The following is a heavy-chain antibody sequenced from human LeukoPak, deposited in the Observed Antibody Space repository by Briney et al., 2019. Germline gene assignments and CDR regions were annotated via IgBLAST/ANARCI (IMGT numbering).Heavy chain of an antibody. CDR2: IYPGDSDI. CDR1: GYSFTRYW. V-gene: IGHV5-51*01. J-gene: IGHJ3*02. Sequence: GESLKISCKGFGYSFTRYWIGWVRQTPGKGLEWMGIIYPGDSDIRYSPSFQGQVTMSVDKSIRTAHLQWSSLKASDTAMYYCARHRDSSGYPAAFYIWGQGTMVTVSS. CDR3: ARHRDSSGYPAAFYI. D-gene: IGHD3-22*01.